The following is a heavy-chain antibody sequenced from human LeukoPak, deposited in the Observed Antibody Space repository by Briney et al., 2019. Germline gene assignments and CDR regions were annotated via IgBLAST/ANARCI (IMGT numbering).Heavy chain of an antibody. CDR2: IKQDGSEK. D-gene: IGHD5-24*01. J-gene: IGHJ3*02. V-gene: IGHV3-7*05. CDR1: GFTSSRHW. Sequence: PGGSLRLSCAASGFTSSRHWMSWVRQAPGKGLEWVANIKQDGSEKYYVDSVKGRFTISRDNAKNSLYLQMNSLRAEDTAVYYCARGNFPAYDIWGQGTMVTVSS. CDR3: ARGNFPAYDI.